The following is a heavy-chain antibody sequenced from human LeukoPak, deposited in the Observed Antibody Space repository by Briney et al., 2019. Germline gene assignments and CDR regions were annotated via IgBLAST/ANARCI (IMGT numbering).Heavy chain of an antibody. CDR1: GGSFSGYY. V-gene: IGHV4-34*01. CDR2: INHSGST. CDR3: ARGIAAWFDP. D-gene: IGHD6-13*01. J-gene: IGHJ5*02. Sequence: PSETLSLTCAVYGGSFSGYYWSWIRQPPGKGLEWIGEINHSGSTNYNPPLKSRVTISVDTSKNQFSLKLSSVTAADTAVYYCARGIAAWFDPWGQGTLVTVSS.